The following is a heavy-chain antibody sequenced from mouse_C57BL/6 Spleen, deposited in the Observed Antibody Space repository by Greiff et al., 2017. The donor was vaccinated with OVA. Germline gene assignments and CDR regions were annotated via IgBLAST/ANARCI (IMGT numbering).Heavy chain of an antibody. CDR2: IHPNSGST. J-gene: IGHJ3*01. D-gene: IGHD1-1*01. CDR1: GYTFTSYW. V-gene: IGHV1-64*01. Sequence: QVQLQQPGAELVKPGASVKLSCKASGYTFTSYWMHWVKQRPGRGLEWIGMIHPNSGSTNYNEKFKSKATLTVDKSSSTAYMQLSSLTSEDSAVYYCARGGYGSSSAWFAYWGQGTLVTVSA. CDR3: ARGGYGSSSAWFAY.